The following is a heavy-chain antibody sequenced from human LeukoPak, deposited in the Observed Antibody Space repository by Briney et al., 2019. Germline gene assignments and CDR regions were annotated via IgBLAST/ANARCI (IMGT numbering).Heavy chain of an antibody. CDR1: GYSFTSHW. CDR2: IYPGDSDT. CDR3: ARQVPGCSGGSCYSGWFDP. Sequence: GESLKISCKGSGYSFTSHWIGWVRQMPGKGLEWMGIIYPGDSDTRYSPSFQGQVTMSADKSISTAYLQWSSLKASDTAIYYCARQVPGCSGGSCYSGWFDPWGQGTLVTVSS. D-gene: IGHD2-15*01. V-gene: IGHV5-51*01. J-gene: IGHJ5*02.